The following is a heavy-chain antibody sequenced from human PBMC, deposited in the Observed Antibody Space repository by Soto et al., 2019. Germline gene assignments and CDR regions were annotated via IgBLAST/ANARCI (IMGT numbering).Heavy chain of an antibody. CDR2: ISSSSSYT. Sequence: QVQLVESGGGLVKPGGSPRLSCAASGFTFSDYYMSWIRQAPGKGLEWVSYISSSSSYTNYADSVKGRFTISRDNAKNSLYLQMNSLRAEDTAVYYCARDHGVVAATPFDYWGQGTLVTVSS. J-gene: IGHJ4*02. D-gene: IGHD2-15*01. CDR1: GFTFSDYY. CDR3: ARDHGVVAATPFDY. V-gene: IGHV3-11*05.